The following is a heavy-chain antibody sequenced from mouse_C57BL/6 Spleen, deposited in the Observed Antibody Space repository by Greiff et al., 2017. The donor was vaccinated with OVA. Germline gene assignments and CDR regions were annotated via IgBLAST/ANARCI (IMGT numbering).Heavy chain of an antibody. CDR2: IDPSDSYT. V-gene: IGHV1-50*01. J-gene: IGHJ2*01. CDR3: ASYYGSSYGYFDY. D-gene: IGHD1-1*01. CDR1: GYTFTSYW. Sequence: VQLQQPGAELVKPGASVKLSCKASGYTFTSYWMQWVKQRPGQGLEWIGEIDPSDSYTNYNQKFKGKATLTVDKSSSTAYMQLSSLTSEDSAVYYCASYYGSSYGYFDYWGQGTTLTVSS.